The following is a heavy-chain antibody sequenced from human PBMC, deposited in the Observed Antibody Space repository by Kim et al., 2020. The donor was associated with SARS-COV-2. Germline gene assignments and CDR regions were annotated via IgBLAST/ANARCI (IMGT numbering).Heavy chain of an antibody. D-gene: IGHD3-22*01. J-gene: IGHJ4*02. CDR2: INHSGST. V-gene: IGHV4-34*01. CDR3: ARGKIVVVIKGPRRWDFDY. Sequence: SETLSLTCAVYGGSFSGYYWSWIRQPPGKGLEWIGEINHSGSTNYNPSLKSRVTISVDTSKNQFSLKLSSVTAADTAVYYCARGKIVVVIKGPRRWDFDYWGQGTLVTVSS. CDR1: GGSFSGYY.